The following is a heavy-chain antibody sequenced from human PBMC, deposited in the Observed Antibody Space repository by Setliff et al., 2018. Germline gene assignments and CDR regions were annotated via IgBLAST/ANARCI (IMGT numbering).Heavy chain of an antibody. CDR2: ICHSGST. CDR3: ARTHCTTTSCFYFHY. J-gene: IGHJ4*02. Sequence: SETLSLTCDVSGYSISSGYCWGWIRQPPGKGLEWIGSICHSGSTSYSPSLKSRLSISADTSKNQFSLKLTSVTAADTAVYYCARTHCTTTSCFYFHYWGQGTVVTVSS. CDR1: GYSISSGYC. D-gene: IGHD2-2*01. V-gene: IGHV4-38-2*01.